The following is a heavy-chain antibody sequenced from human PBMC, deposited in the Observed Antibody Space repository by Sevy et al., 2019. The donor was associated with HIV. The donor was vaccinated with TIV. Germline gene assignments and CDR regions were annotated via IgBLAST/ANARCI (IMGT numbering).Heavy chain of an antibody. J-gene: IGHJ3*02. V-gene: IGHV1-2*02. D-gene: IGHD3-3*01. CDR2: INPNSGGT. CDR3: ARITYYDFWSGWGGFDI. Sequence: ASVKVSCKASGYTFTGYYMHWVRQAPGQGLEWVGWINPNSGGTNYAQKFQGRVTMTRDTSISTAYMELSRLRSDDTAVYYCARITYYDFWSGWGGFDIWGQGTMVTVSS. CDR1: GYTFTGYY.